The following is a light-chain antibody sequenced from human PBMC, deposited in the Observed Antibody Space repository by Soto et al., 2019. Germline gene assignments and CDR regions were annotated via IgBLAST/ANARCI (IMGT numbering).Light chain of an antibody. CDR2: WAS. CDR3: QQYYNTPYT. CDR1: QSLLYTSNNKNY. V-gene: IGKV4-1*01. J-gene: IGKJ2*01. Sequence: DIVMTQSPDSLAVSLGERATINCKSSQSLLYTSNNKNYLAWYQQNPGQPPKLLIYWASTRESGVPDRFSGSGSGTDFTLTISSLQAEDVAVFHCQQYYNTPYTFGQGTKLEIK.